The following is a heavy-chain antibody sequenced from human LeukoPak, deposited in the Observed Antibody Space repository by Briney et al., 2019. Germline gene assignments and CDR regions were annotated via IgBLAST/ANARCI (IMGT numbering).Heavy chain of an antibody. D-gene: IGHD2-2*01. Sequence: VESLKISCKGSGYSFTTYWIGLVRQMPGKGLELEWIIYPGDSDSRYSPSFQGQVTFSAAKSISTAHLKWSSLKASDTAMYYCARRHRYCSSTSCYVVDYWGQGTLVTVSS. J-gene: IGHJ4*02. CDR2: IYPGDSDS. V-gene: IGHV5-51*01. CDR3: ARRHRYCSSTSCYVVDY. CDR1: GYSFTTYW.